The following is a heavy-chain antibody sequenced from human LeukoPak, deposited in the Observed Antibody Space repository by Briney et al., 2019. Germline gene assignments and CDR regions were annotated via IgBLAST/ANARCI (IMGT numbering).Heavy chain of an antibody. CDR1: GFTFSNAW. CDR3: TTADHFTIFGVVDYFDY. D-gene: IGHD3-3*01. Sequence: GGSLRLSCAASGFTFSNAWMSWVRQAPGKGLEWVGRIKSKTDGGTTDYAAPVKGRFTISRDDSKNTLYLQMNSLKTEDTAVYYCTTADHFTIFGVVDYFDYWGQGTLVTVSS. V-gene: IGHV3-15*01. J-gene: IGHJ4*02. CDR2: IKSKTDGGTT.